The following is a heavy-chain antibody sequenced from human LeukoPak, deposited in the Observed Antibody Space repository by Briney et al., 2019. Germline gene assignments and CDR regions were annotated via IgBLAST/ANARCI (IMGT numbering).Heavy chain of an antibody. V-gene: IGHV6-1*01. CDR1: GDSVSTNRAA. CDR3: ARDRRGTTMLDY. J-gene: IGHJ4*02. CDR2: TYYRSEWFY. D-gene: IGHD1-26*01. Sequence: SQTLSLTCAIAGDSVSTNRAAWNWIRQSPSRGLEWLGRTYYRSEWFYDYGPSVKSRISINADTSKNQFSLQLNPVTPEDTAVYYCARDRRGTTMLDYWGQGTLVTVTS.